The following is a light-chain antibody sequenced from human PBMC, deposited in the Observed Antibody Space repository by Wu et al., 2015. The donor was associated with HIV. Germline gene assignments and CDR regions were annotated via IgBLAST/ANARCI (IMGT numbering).Light chain of an antibody. CDR1: QSISTY. J-gene: IGKJ1*01. V-gene: IGKV1-39*01. CDR3: QKYNTAPWT. Sequence: DIQMTQSPSSLSASVGDRVTITCRASQSISTYLHWYQQKPGKAPNLLIFAASSFQSGVPSRFSGSGSGTDFTLTISSLQPEDVATYYCQKYNTAPWTFGQGTKVEMK. CDR2: AAS.